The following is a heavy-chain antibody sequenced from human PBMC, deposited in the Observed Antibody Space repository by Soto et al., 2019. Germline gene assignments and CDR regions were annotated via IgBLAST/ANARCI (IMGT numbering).Heavy chain of an antibody. CDR1: GFPISSTYS. Sequence: PSETLSLTCLVSGFPISSTYSWGWIRQPPGKGLEWIGSISHSGTTSYSPSLTRRVSISVDTSKNQVSLKLTSVTAADTAVYFCARVTMVIRDSDHFGVDVWGHGTTVTVSS. CDR2: ISHSGTT. V-gene: IGHV4-38-2*02. CDR3: ARVTMVIRDSDHFGVDV. D-gene: IGHD4-17*01. J-gene: IGHJ6*02.